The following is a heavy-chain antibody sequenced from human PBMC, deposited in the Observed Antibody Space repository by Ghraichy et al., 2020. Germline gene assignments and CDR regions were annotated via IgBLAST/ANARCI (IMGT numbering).Heavy chain of an antibody. J-gene: IGHJ4*02. CDR3: ARTAGIGVDY. CDR2: TYYRSKWYY. CDR1: GDSVSSSSSA. D-gene: IGHD1-26*01. V-gene: IGHV6-1*01. Sequence: SQTLSRTCAISGDSVSSSSSAWNWIRQSPSRGLEWLGRTYYRSKWYYHYAVSVKSRVTINPDTSKNQFSLQLNSVTPEDTAMYYCARTAGIGVDYWGQGTLVTVSS.